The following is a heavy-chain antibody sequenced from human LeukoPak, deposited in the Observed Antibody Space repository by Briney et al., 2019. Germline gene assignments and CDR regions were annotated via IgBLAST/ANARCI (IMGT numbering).Heavy chain of an antibody. J-gene: IGHJ4*02. V-gene: IGHV3-33*06. CDR3: AKGGSGYWTFFDH. CDR1: RFTFSNHG. Sequence: GGSLRLSCAASRFTFSNHGMHWVRQAPGKGLEWVAVIWYDGSKKYYADSVKGRFIISRDNSKNTLHLQMNSLRAEDTAVYYCAKGGSGYWTFFDHWGQGTLVTVSS. D-gene: IGHD3-22*01. CDR2: IWYDGSKK.